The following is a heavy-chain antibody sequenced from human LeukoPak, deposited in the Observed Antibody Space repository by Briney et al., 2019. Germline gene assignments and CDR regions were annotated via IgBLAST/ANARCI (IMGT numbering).Heavy chain of an antibody. CDR3: ARVVSETQDYYYYVDV. CDR2: INPNSGGT. D-gene: IGHD6-25*01. Sequence: VASVKVSCKASGYTFTGYYMHWVRQAPGQGLEWMGWINPNSGGTNYTQKFQGRVTMTRDTSISTAYMELSRLRSDDTAVYYCARVVSETQDYYYYVDVWGKGTTVTVSS. CDR1: GYTFTGYY. J-gene: IGHJ6*03. V-gene: IGHV1-2*02.